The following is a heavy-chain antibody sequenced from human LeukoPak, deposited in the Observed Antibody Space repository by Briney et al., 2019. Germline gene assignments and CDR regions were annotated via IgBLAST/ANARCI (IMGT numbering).Heavy chain of an antibody. CDR1: GFTFSSYW. J-gene: IGHJ4*02. Sequence: GGSLRLSCAASGFTFSSYWMSWVRQAPGKGLEWVALTSFDGNNQYYADFVKGRFTISRDNSDNTLYLQMNSLRAEDTALYHCARGSVGTPPPFDFWGQGTLVTVSS. CDR3: ARGSVGTPPPFDF. CDR2: TSFDGNNQ. D-gene: IGHD1-7*01. V-gene: IGHV3-30-3*01.